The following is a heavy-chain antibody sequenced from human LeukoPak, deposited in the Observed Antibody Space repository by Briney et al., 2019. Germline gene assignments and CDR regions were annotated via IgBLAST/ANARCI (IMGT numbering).Heavy chain of an antibody. D-gene: IGHD4-17*01. Sequence: ASVKVSCKASGYTFTSYYMHWVRQAPGQGLEWMGWINPNSGGTNYAQKFQGRVTMTRDTSISTAYMELSRLRSDDTAVYYCARSDYGDYDLLTWFDPWGQGTLVTVSS. V-gene: IGHV1-2*02. J-gene: IGHJ5*02. CDR3: ARSDYGDYDLLTWFDP. CDR2: INPNSGGT. CDR1: GYTFTSYY.